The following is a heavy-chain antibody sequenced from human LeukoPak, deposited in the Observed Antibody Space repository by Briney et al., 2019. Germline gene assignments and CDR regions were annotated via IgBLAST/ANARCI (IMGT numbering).Heavy chain of an antibody. V-gene: IGHV1-18*01. CDR2: ISAYNGNT. CDR1: GYTFTSYG. D-gene: IGHD3-10*01. Sequence: GASVKVSCKASGYTFTSYGISWVRQAPGQGLEWMGWISAYNGNTNYAQKLQGRVTMTTDTSTSTAYMELRSLRSDDTAVYYCARDRPHYYGSGSYPNYGGQGTLVTVSS. J-gene: IGHJ4*02. CDR3: ARDRPHYYGSGSYPNY.